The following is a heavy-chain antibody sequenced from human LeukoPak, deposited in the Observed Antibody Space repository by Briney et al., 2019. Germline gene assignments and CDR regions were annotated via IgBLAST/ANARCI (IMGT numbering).Heavy chain of an antibody. D-gene: IGHD2-2*01. CDR2: ISAYNGDT. CDR3: ARADCSSTSCYYYYYGMDV. V-gene: IGHV1-18*01. J-gene: IGHJ6*02. CDR1: GYTFTRYG. Sequence: ASVKVSCKASGYTFTRYGISWVRQAPGQGLEWIGWISAYNGDTNYAQKLQGRVTMTTDTSTSTAYMELRSLRSDDTAVYYCARADCSSTSCYYYYYGMDVWGQGTTVTVSS.